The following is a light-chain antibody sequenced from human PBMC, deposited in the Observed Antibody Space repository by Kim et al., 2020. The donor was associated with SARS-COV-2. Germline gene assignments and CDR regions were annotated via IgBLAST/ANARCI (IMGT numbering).Light chain of an antibody. CDR1: RSNIGNNP. J-gene: IGLJ3*02. Sequence: QSVLTQPPSVSAAPGHKVTISCYGSRSNIGNNPVSWYQQFPGTAPRLITYDNDKRPSGIPDRFSSSKSGTSATLGITGLRTGDEADYYCATWDSSLSVGVFGGGTQLTVL. CDR3: ATWDSSLSVGV. CDR2: DND. V-gene: IGLV1-51*01.